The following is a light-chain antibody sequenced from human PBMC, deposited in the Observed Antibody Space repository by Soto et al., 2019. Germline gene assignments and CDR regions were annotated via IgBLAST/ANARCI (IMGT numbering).Light chain of an antibody. J-gene: IGKJ1*01. Sequence: EMAQSPSSLSGSVGDRVTITCRASQTISSWLAWYQQKPGKAPKLLIYRASTLESGVSSRFSGSGSGTEFTLTISSLQSEASAVYFCQQYNNWPRTFGPGTKVDIK. CDR3: QQYNNWPRT. CDR2: RAS. CDR1: QTISSW. V-gene: IGKV1-5*03.